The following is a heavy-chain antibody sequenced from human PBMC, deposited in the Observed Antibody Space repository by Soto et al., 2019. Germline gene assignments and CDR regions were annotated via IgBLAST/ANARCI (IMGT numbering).Heavy chain of an antibody. Sequence: QVQLQESGPGLVKPSETLSLTCTVSGGSISSYYWSWIRQPPGKGLEWIGYIYYSGSTNYNPSLKSRVTISVDTSKNQFSLKLSSVTAADTAVYYCAREVAVAGLDYWGQGTLVTVS. CDR1: GGSISSYY. V-gene: IGHV4-59*01. CDR2: IYYSGST. J-gene: IGHJ4*02. CDR3: AREVAVAGLDY. D-gene: IGHD6-19*01.